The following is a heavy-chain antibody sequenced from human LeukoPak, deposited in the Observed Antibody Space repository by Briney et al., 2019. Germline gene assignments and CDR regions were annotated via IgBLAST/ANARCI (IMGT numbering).Heavy chain of an antibody. J-gene: IGHJ4*02. CDR2: ISYDGSNK. CDR1: GFTFSSYA. D-gene: IGHD3-3*01. CDR3: ARVPNTNYDFWSDIDY. Sequence: AGGSLRLSRAASGFTFSSYAMHWVRQAPGKGLEWVAVISYDGSNKYYADSVKGRFTISRDNSKNTLYLQMNSLRAEDTAVYYCARVPNTNYDFWSDIDYWGQGTLVSVSS. V-gene: IGHV3-30-3*01.